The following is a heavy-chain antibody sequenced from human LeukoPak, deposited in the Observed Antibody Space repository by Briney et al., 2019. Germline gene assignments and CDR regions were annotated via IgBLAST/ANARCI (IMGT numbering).Heavy chain of an antibody. J-gene: IGHJ4*02. V-gene: IGHV3-30*02. D-gene: IGHD2-8*01. CDR3: ARVAVLMLYGSSFYYFDY. CDR1: GFTFSIYD. Sequence: GGSLRLSCAASGFTFSIYDIHWVRQAPGKGLEWVAFIRYDGSNKDYADSVKGRFTISRDNSKNTVFLHMNSLRAEDTAVYYCARVAVLMLYGSSFYYFDYWGQGALVTVSS. CDR2: IRYDGSNK.